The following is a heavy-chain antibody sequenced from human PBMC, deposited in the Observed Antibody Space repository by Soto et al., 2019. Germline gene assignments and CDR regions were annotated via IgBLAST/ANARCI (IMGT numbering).Heavy chain of an antibody. CDR2: ISYDGSNK. CDR1: GFTFSSYG. V-gene: IGHV3-30*18. Sequence: PGGSLRLSCAASGFTFSSYGMHWVRQAPGKGLEWVAVISYDGSNKYYADSVKGRFTISRDNSKNTLYLQMNSLRAEDTAVYYCAKTGGSSPLYGMDVWGQGTTVTVS. CDR3: AKTGGSSPLYGMDV. J-gene: IGHJ6*02. D-gene: IGHD1-26*01.